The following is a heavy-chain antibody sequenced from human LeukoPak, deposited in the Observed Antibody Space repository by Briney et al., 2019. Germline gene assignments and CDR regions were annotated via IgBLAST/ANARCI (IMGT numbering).Heavy chain of an antibody. CDR1: GFTFSNYS. Sequence: AGGSLRLSCASSGFTFSNYSMNWVRQAPGEGLEWVPSISSSSTYIYYADSVKGRFTISRDNAQNSLYLQMSSLRAEDTAVYYCARVRLVCTNGVCYCDYWGQGTLVTVSS. V-gene: IGHV3-21*01. D-gene: IGHD2-8*01. J-gene: IGHJ4*02. CDR2: ISSSSTYI. CDR3: ARVRLVCTNGVCYCDY.